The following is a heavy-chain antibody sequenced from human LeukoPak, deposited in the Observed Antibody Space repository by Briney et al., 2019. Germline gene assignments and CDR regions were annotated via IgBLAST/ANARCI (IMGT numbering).Heavy chain of an antibody. V-gene: IGHV1-18*04. J-gene: IGHJ4*02. CDR3: ARDSGVLLWFGELFPSGY. Sequence: ASVKVSCKASGYIFTSYGMSWVRQAPGQGLEWMGWISAYNGNTNYAQKLQGRVTMTTDTSTSTAYMELRSLRSDDTAVYYCARDSGVLLWFGELFPSGYWGQGTLFTVSS. D-gene: IGHD3-10*01. CDR1: GYIFTSYG. CDR2: ISAYNGNT.